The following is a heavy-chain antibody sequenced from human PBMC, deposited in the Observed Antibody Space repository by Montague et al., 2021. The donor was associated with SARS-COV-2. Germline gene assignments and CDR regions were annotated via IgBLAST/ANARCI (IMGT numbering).Heavy chain of an antibody. J-gene: IGHJ3*02. CDR2: IYYNGYT. V-gene: IGHV4-59*01. CDR1: GDSISTYY. CDR3: ARGGATYYYDTSGYVNAFDT. Sequence: SETLSLTCTVSGDSISTYYWSWIRQPPGKGLEWIGYIYYNGYTNYNPSFKSRVTISVDTFKNQFSLRLSSVTAADTAVYFCARGGATYYYDTSGYVNAFDTWGQGTMVTVSS. D-gene: IGHD3-22*01.